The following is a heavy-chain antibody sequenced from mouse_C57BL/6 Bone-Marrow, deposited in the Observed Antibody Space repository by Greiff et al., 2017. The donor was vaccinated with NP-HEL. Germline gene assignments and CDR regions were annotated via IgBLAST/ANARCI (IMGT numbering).Heavy chain of an antibody. CDR1: GFNFTNSY. CDR2: IYPANGNT. J-gene: IGHJ4*01. D-gene: IGHD2-1*01. V-gene: IGHV14-3*01. CDR3: ARTMGGNYPVDY. Sequence: EVQLQQSVAELVRPGASVKLSCTASGFNFTNSYMHWVKQRPEQGLEWIGRIYPANGNTKYAAKFKGKATITADTSSNTAYLQLISLTSDDTAIYYCARTMGGNYPVDYWGQGTSVTVSS.